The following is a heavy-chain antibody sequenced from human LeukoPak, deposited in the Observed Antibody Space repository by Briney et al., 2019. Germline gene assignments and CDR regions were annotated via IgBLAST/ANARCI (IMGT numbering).Heavy chain of an antibody. D-gene: IGHD5-18*01. V-gene: IGHV1-18*04. CDR3: ARVPNPRNTYGYNDK. Sequence: ASVKVSCTASAYAFCDHGVNWVRQAPGQGLEWMGWISGYNGHTSYAQKFQGRVMVTTDRSTNTAHLELRSLRSDDTAVYYCARVPNPRNTYGYNDKWGQGTLVTVSS. J-gene: IGHJ4*02. CDR1: AYAFCDHG. CDR2: ISGYNGHT.